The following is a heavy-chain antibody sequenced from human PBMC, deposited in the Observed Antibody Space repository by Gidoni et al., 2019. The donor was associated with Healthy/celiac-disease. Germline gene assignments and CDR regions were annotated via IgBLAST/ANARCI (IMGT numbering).Heavy chain of an antibody. Sequence: QVQLLPSGPEVKKPGASVQASSKASGYPCTGYYMHWVRQAPGQGLEWMGWITPNRSGTNYAQKFQGWVTMTRDTSISTDYMELNRLRSDDTAVYYCARGSANTVTKGYYFDYWGQGTLVTVSS. V-gene: IGHV1-2*04. CDR1: GYPCTGYY. D-gene: IGHD4-17*01. CDR3: ARGSANTVTKGYYFDY. CDR2: ITPNRSGT. J-gene: IGHJ4*02.